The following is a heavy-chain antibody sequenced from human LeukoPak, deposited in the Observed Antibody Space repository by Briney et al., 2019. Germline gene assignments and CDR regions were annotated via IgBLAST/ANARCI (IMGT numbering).Heavy chain of an antibody. V-gene: IGHV3-15*01. CDR2: IKGKTDGGTT. J-gene: IGHJ4*02. D-gene: IGHD3-22*01. CDR3: TTGPAWGPYYYDSSGYSYYFDY. CDR1: GFTFSNAW. Sequence: GGSLRLSCAASGFTFSNAWMSWVRQAPGKGLEWVGRIKGKTDGGTTDYAAPVKGRFTISRDDSKNTLYLQMNSLKTEDTAVYYCTTGPAWGPYYYDSSGYSYYFDYWGQGTLVTVSS.